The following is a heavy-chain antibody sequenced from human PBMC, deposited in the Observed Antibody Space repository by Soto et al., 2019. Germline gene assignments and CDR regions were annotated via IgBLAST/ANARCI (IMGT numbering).Heavy chain of an antibody. Sequence: EVQLLESGGGLVQPGGSLRLSCAASGFTFSSYAMSWVRQTPGKGLEWVSAISGSVGNTYYADSVKGRFTISRDNSKSTLFPQMNSLRAEDTAVYYSAKVFDSTIYYPMDVWGQGTTVTVSS. CDR3: AKVFDSTIYYPMDV. CDR2: ISGSVGNT. CDR1: GFTFSSYA. J-gene: IGHJ6*02. D-gene: IGHD3-9*01. V-gene: IGHV3-23*01.